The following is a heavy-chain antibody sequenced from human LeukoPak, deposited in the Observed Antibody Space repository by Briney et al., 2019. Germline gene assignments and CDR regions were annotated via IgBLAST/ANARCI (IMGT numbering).Heavy chain of an antibody. Sequence: GGSLRLSCAASGFTFSSYWMSWVRQAPGKGLEWVANIKQDGSEKYYVDSVKGRFTISRDNAKNTLYLQMNSLRAEDTAVYYCARDKIVGATNFDYWGQGTLVTVSS. V-gene: IGHV3-7*01. CDR2: IKQDGSEK. J-gene: IGHJ4*02. D-gene: IGHD1-26*01. CDR1: GFTFSSYW. CDR3: ARDKIVGATNFDY.